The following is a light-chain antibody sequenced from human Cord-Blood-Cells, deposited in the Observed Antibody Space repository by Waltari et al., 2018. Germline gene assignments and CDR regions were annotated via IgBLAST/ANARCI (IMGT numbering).Light chain of an antibody. J-gene: IGLJ2*01. CDR1: SSDVGRYNL. Sequence: QSALTQPASVSGSPGQSITISCTGTSSDVGRYNLVSWYQQHPGKAPKLMIYEVSKRPSGVSNRFSGSKSGNTASLTISGLQAEDEADYYCCSYAGSHVVFGGGTKLTVL. CDR3: CSYAGSHVV. CDR2: EVS. V-gene: IGLV2-23*02.